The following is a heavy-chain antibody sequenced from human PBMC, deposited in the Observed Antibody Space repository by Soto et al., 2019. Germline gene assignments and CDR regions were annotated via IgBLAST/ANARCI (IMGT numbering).Heavy chain of an antibody. CDR1: GYTFTGNY. CDR3: ARWTGTTSPTKTGWEFDY. J-gene: IGHJ4*02. Sequence: GASVKVSCKASGYTFTGNYMHWVRQAPGQGLEWMGWINPNSGGTNYAQKFQGRVTMTRDTSISTAYMELSRLRSDDTAVYYCARWTGTTSPTKTGWEFDYWGQGTLVTVSS. D-gene: IGHD1-7*01. V-gene: IGHV1-2*02. CDR2: INPNSGGT.